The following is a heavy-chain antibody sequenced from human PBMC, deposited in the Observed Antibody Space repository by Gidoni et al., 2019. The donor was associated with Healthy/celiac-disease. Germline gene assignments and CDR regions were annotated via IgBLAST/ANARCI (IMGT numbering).Heavy chain of an antibody. CDR1: GGSFRGYY. Sequence: QVQLQQWGAGLLKPSETLSLTCAVYGGSFRGYYWSWIRPPPGKGLEWIGEINHSGSTHYNPSLKSRVTISVDTAKKQFSLKLSPGTAADTAWYYCAGGPFDSPLGGPTDYWGQGTLVTVSS. CDR2: INHSGST. CDR3: AGGPFDSPLGGPTDY. J-gene: IGHJ4*02. V-gene: IGHV4-34*01. D-gene: IGHD3-16*01.